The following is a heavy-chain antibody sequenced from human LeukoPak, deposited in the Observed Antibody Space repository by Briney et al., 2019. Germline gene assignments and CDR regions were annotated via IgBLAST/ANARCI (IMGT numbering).Heavy chain of an antibody. CDR3: ARAREVVGATRGWFDP. CDR2: MNPNSGNT. D-gene: IGHD1-26*01. Sequence: VSVKVSCKASGYTFTSYDINWVRQATGQGLEWMGWMNPNSGNTGYAQKFQGRVTITRNTSISTAYMELSSLRSEDTAVYYCARAREVVGATRGWFDPWGQGTLVTVSS. J-gene: IGHJ5*02. CDR1: GYTFTSYD. V-gene: IGHV1-8*03.